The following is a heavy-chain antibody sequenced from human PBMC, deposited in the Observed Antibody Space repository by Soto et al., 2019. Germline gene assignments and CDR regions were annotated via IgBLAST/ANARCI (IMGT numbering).Heavy chain of an antibody. Sequence: GWSLRLCCAASGVTVSSYAMSWVRQAPGKGLEWVSAISGSGGSTYYADSVKGRFTISRDNSKNTLYLQMNSLRSEDTAVYYCAKGNEAVWGQGTTVTVSS. CDR2: ISGSGGST. CDR1: GVTVSSYA. V-gene: IGHV3-23*01. CDR3: AKGNEAV. J-gene: IGHJ6*02.